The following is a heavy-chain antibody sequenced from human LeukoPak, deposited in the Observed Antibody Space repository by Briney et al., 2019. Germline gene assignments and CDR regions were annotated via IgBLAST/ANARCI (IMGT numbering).Heavy chain of an antibody. D-gene: IGHD6-19*01. Sequence: PSETLSLTCTVSGGSISSSSYYWGWIRQPPGKGLEWIGSIYYSGSTYYNPPLKSRVTISVDTSKNQFSLRLSSVTAADTAVYYCARRNSGWDNWFDPWGQGTLVTVSS. CDR3: ARRNSGWDNWFDP. CDR2: IYYSGST. V-gene: IGHV4-39*01. CDR1: GGSISSSSYY. J-gene: IGHJ5*02.